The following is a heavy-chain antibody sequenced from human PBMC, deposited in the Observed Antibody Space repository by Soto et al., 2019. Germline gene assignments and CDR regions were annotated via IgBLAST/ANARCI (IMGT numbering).Heavy chain of an antibody. CDR1: GGSISSGGYY. D-gene: IGHD3-16*02. V-gene: IGHV4-31*03. CDR3: ARGSRLWGSYRCSFDH. J-gene: IGHJ4*02. Sequence: PSETLSLPCTVSGGSISSGGYYWSWIRQHPGKGLEWIGYIYYSGSTYYNPSLKSRVTISVDTSKNQFSLKLSPVTAADTAVYYCARGSRLWGSYRCSFDHWGQGTLVPVSS. CDR2: IYYSGST.